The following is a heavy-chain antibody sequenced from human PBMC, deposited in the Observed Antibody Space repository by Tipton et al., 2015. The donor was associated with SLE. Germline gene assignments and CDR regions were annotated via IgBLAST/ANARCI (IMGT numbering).Heavy chain of an antibody. CDR3: ARDGGMAAPPEYFQH. CDR1: GGTFSSYA. Sequence: QLVQSGAEVKKPGSSVKVSCKASGGTFSSYAISWVRQAPGQGLEWMGGIIPIFGTANYAQKFQGRVTITADTSTSTAYMELRSLRSDDTAVYYCARDGGMAAPPEYFQHWGQGILVTVSS. D-gene: IGHD5-24*01. V-gene: IGHV1-69*06. J-gene: IGHJ1*01. CDR2: IIPIFGTA.